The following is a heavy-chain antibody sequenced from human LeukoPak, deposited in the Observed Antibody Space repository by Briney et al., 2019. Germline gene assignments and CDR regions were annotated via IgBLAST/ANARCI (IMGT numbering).Heavy chain of an antibody. V-gene: IGHV4-38-2*02. CDR2: ILHSGTT. J-gene: IGHJ4*02. Sequence: SETLSLTCTVSGYSISSGFYWGCIRQPPGKGLEWIGTILHSGTTYYNPSLKSRVTISVDTSKNQFSLNLRSVTAADTAVYYCARVGWELSPFDYWGQGTLVTVSS. CDR1: GYSISSGFY. CDR3: ARVGWELSPFDY. D-gene: IGHD1-26*01.